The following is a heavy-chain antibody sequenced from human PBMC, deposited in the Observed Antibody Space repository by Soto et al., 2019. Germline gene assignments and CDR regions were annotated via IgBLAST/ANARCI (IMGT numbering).Heavy chain of an antibody. V-gene: IGHV1-69*13. CDR1: LGSFSSYA. J-gene: IGHJ6*02. D-gene: IGHD3-3*01. CDR3: ASPHSHYDFWSGYYVV. Sequence: SVQVSLKACLGSFSSYASCWVRQAPGQGLGWMGGIIPIFGTANYAQKFQGRVTITADESTSTAYMELSSLRSEDTAVYNCASPHSHYDFWSGYYVVWGQGTTVTVSS. CDR2: IIPIFGTA.